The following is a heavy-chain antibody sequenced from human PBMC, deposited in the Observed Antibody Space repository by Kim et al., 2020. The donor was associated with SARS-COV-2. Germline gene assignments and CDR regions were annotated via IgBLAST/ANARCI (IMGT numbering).Heavy chain of an antibody. Sequence: SETLSLTCAVYSGSFSGYYWTWIRQPPGKGLEWIGEINHSGSTNYNPSLKSRVTISVDTSKNQFSLKLSSLTAADTAVYYCARGPGAEPHDFWGQGALVTVSS. CDR3: ARGPGAEPHDF. J-gene: IGHJ4*02. CDR1: SGSFSGYY. CDR2: INHSGST. D-gene: IGHD1-26*01. V-gene: IGHV4-34*01.